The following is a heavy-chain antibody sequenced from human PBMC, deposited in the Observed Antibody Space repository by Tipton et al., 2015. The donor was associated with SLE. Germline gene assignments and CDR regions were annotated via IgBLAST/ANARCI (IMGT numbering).Heavy chain of an antibody. CDR1: GFTFDDYT. CDR3: VKGVGTSLGYFQN. Sequence: GSLRLSCAASGFTFDDYTMHWVRQAPGKGLEWVSLISWDGGSTYYVDSVKGRFSVSRDNNKKSLYLQMDSLRNEDSALYYCVKGVGTSLGYFQNWGQGTLVTVSS. D-gene: IGHD2-2*01. J-gene: IGHJ1*01. V-gene: IGHV3-43*01. CDR2: ISWDGGST.